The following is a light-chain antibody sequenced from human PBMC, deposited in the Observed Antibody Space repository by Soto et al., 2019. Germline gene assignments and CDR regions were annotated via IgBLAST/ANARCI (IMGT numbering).Light chain of an antibody. CDR2: DVN. V-gene: IGLV2-8*01. J-gene: IGLJ1*01. CDR1: SSDVGAYIF. CDR3: VSFAGGTYV. Sequence: QSVLTQPPSASGSPGQSVTISCTGTSSDVGAYIFVSWYQQHPGKAPNLMVYDVNRRPPGVPDRFFGSKSGNTASLTVSGLQAEDEADYYGVSFAGGTYVFGTGTKATGL.